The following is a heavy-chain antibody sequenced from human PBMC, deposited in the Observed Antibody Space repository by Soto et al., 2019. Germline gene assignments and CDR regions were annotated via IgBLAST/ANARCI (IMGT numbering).Heavy chain of an antibody. CDR2: IIPIFGTA. CDR1: GGTFSSYA. V-gene: IGHV1-69*01. CDR3: ARGRLKNYYDSSGYPHWFDP. D-gene: IGHD3-22*01. J-gene: IGHJ5*02. Sequence: QGQLVQSGADVHKPGSSVKVSCKSSGGTFSSYAISWVRQAPGQGLEWMGGIIPIFGTANYAQRLQGRVTISGEEYTSTAYIELSSVSSEDTAVYYCARGRLKNYYDSSGYPHWFDPWGQGTLVTVSS.